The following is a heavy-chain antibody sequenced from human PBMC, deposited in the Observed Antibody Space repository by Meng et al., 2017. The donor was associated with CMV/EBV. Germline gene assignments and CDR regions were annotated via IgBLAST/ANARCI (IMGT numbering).Heavy chain of an antibody. CDR3: ARDLRYSLNWPDY. D-gene: IGHD1-1*01. CDR1: GVSFSGYY. Sequence: SETLSLTCAVYGVSFSGYYWSWIRQPPGKGLEWIGEINHSGSTNYNPSLKSRVTISVDTSKNQFSLKLSSVTAADTAVYYCARDLRYSLNWPDYWGQGTLVTVSS. CDR2: INHSGST. J-gene: IGHJ4*02. V-gene: IGHV4-34*01.